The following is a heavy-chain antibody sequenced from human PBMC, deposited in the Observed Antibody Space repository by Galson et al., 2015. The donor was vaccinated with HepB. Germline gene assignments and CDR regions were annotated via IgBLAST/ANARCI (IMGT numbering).Heavy chain of an antibody. J-gene: IGHJ4*02. Sequence: SLRLSCAASGFTFSRYGLHWVRQAPGKGLEWVAVIWYDGSNKYYADSMKGRFTISRDNSKNTLYLQMNSLRADDTAVYYCASERRHNSGWYDLDSWGQGTLVTVSS. CDR2: IWYDGSNK. CDR1: GFTFSRYG. D-gene: IGHD6-19*01. V-gene: IGHV3-33*01. CDR3: ASERRHNSGWYDLDS.